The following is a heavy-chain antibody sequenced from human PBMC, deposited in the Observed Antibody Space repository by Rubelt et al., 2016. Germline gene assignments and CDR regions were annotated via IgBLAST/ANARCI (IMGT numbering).Heavy chain of an antibody. J-gene: IGHJ4*02. CDR1: GASISGFY. Sequence: QVQLQESGPGLVKPSETLSLTCTVSGASISGFYWTWIRQPPGKGLEWIAYMYYSGSTSYNPYLKSRVTISVDTSKNQFSLKLRSVTAADKAMDYCATSKFSSNWFAYWGQGTLVTVSP. V-gene: IGHV4-59*01. D-gene: IGHD6-13*01. CDR3: ATSKFSSNWFAY. CDR2: MYYSGST.